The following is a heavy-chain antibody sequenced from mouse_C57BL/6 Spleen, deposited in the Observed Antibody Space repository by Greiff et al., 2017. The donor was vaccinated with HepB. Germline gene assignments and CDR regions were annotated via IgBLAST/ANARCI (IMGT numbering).Heavy chain of an antibody. Sequence: QVQLQQPGAELVKPGASVKLSCKASGYTFTSYWMQWVKQRPGQGLEWIGEIDPSDSYTNYNQKFKGKATLTVDTSSGTAYMQLSSLTSEDSAVYYCARGGSSYWYFDVWGTGTTVTVSS. CDR2: IDPSDSYT. V-gene: IGHV1-50*01. D-gene: IGHD1-1*01. CDR3: ARGGSSYWYFDV. CDR1: GYTFTSYW. J-gene: IGHJ1*03.